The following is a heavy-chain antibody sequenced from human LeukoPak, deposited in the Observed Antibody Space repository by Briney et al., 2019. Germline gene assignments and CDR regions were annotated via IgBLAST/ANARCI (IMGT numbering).Heavy chain of an antibody. V-gene: IGHV4-59*01. CDR1: GDSISSYY. CDR3: SGISATYSYFAMDV. CDR2: RYYSGTT. J-gene: IGHJ6*04. Sequence: SETLSLTCTVSGDSISSYYWSWIRQPPGKGPEWIGHRYYSGTTNYNPSLKSRVSMSVDTSRNQYTLKLSSVTAADTAVYYCSGISATYSYFAMDVWGKGTTVTVSS.